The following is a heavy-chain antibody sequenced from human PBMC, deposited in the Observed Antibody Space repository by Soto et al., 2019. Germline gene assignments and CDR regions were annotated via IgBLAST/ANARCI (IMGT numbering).Heavy chain of an antibody. D-gene: IGHD6-19*01. V-gene: IGHV3-23*01. CDR1: GFTFSSYA. CDR2: ISGSGGST. Sequence: VGSLRLSCAASGFTFSSYAMSWVRQAPGKGLEWVSAISGSGGSTYYADSVKGRFTISRDNSKNTLYLQMNSLRAEDTAVYYCAKTKAGTGWFDPWGQGTLVTVSS. J-gene: IGHJ5*02. CDR3: AKTKAGTGWFDP.